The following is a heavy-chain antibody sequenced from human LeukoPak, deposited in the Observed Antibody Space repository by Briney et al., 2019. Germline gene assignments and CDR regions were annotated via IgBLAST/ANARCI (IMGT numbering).Heavy chain of an antibody. CDR1: GFTFTIYA. Sequence: GGSLRLSCAASGFTFTIYAMHWVRQAPGKGLEWVAVISYDGSNKYYADSVKGRFTISRDDSKNTLHLQMNSLRAEDTAVYYCARVLGSYYAFDYWGQGTLVTVSS. CDR2: ISYDGSNK. CDR3: ARVLGSYYAFDY. D-gene: IGHD1-26*01. J-gene: IGHJ4*02. V-gene: IGHV3-30-3*01.